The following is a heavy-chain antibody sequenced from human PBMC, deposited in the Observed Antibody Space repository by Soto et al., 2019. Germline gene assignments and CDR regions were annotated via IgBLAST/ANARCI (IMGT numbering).Heavy chain of an antibody. CDR1: GGSITSCGYY. Sequence: TSXTQSLTGTVSGGSITSCGYYWTWIRQHPGKGLEWIGYIYYSGSTYYNPSLKRRVTISVDTSKNQFSLKLSSVTAADTAVYYCARGKGYYYGMDVWGQGTTVTVSS. CDR3: ARGKGYYYGMDV. V-gene: IGHV4-30-4*08. CDR2: IYYSGST. J-gene: IGHJ6*02.